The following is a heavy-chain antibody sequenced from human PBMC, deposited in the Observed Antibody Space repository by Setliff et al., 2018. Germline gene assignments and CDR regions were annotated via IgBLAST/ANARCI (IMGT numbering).Heavy chain of an antibody. CDR1: GGTFSSKA. D-gene: IGHD4-17*01. J-gene: IGHJ5*02. CDR2: FIPSFGTA. Sequence: SVKVSCKASGGTFSSKAISWVRQAPGQGLEWMGGFIPSFGTANYAQKFQGRLTITAEESTSTAYMELNSLRSEDTAIYYCARDSYGDNLPYNWFAPWGQGTLVTVSS. CDR3: ARDSYGDNLPYNWFAP. V-gene: IGHV1-69*13.